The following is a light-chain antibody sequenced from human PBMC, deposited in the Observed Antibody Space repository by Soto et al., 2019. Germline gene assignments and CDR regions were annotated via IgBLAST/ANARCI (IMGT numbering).Light chain of an antibody. CDR2: AAS. CDR1: PSISNH. Sequence: DIPRTQSPSSLSASVEDRVIITCRASPSISNHLNWYQKKPGKDPKLLIFAASSLQSGVPSRFSGSRSGPDFNLTISSLQTEDFATYECQQRYSSTPTFGQGTKVDIK. J-gene: IGKJ1*01. CDR3: QQRYSSTPT. V-gene: IGKV1-39*01.